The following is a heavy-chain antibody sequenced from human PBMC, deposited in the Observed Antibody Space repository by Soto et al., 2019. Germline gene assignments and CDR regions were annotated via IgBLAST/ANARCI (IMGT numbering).Heavy chain of an antibody. D-gene: IGHD3-10*01. CDR1: GYTLTELS. V-gene: IGHV1-24*01. J-gene: IGHJ4*02. CDR3: ATGLAWGSGSSN. CDR2: FDPEDGET. Sequence: QVQLVQSGAEVKKPGASVKVSCKVSGYTLTELSMHWVRQAPGKGLEWMGGFDPEDGETIYAQKFQGRVTTTEDTSTDTAYMALSSLRSEDTAGYYCATGLAWGSGSSNWGQGTLVTVSS.